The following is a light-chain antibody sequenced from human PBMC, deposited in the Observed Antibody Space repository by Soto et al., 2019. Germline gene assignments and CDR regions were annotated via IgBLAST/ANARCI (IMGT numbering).Light chain of an antibody. CDR1: SSDGGGYHY. J-gene: IGLJ2*01. CDR2: DVS. CDR3: SSYTPSSPHVV. V-gene: IGLV2-14*01. Sequence: QSVLTQPASVSGAPGQSITSSCPGTSSDGGGYHYVSWYQQHPGKAPKLMIYDVSNRPSGVSNRFSGSKSGNTASLTISGLQAEDEADYYCSSYTPSSPHVVFGGGTKLTVL.